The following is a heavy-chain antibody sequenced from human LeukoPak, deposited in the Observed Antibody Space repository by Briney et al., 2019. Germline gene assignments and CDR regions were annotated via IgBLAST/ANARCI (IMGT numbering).Heavy chain of an antibody. J-gene: IGHJ5*02. Sequence: GGSLRLSCAASGFTFRSYEMNWVRQAPGKGLEWVSSISSDGTYIYYADSVKGRFTISRDNTKNSLYLQMNSLRAEDTAVYYCARGTSSSPNWFDPWGQGTLVTVSS. CDR3: ARGTSSSPNWFDP. D-gene: IGHD6-13*01. CDR1: GFTFRSYE. V-gene: IGHV3-21*01. CDR2: ISSDGTYI.